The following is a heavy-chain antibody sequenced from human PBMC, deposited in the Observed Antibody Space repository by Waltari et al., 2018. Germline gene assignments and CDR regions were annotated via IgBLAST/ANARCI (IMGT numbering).Heavy chain of an antibody. CDR1: GFLFSSHW. D-gene: IGHD4-17*01. J-gene: IGHJ3*01. V-gene: IGHV3-30*02. Sequence: VQLLESGGGVVQPGGSLRLSCAASGFLFSSHWMHWVRQIPGKGLEWVAFISFDGKKIFDADSVRGRFTISRDNSNNIVFLQMNSLRPEDSGVYYCAKDGDYSLTEYDAFDVWGQGTVVTVSP. CDR2: ISFDGKKI. CDR3: AKDGDYSLTEYDAFDV.